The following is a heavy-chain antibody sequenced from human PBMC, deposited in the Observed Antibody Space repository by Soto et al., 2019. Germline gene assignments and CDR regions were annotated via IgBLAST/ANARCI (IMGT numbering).Heavy chain of an antibody. V-gene: IGHV3-9*01. J-gene: IGHJ6*02. CDR3: AKDIVPDGYCSGGSCSGGVRYYYYGMDV. CDR2: TSWNSGSI. D-gene: IGHD2-15*01. CDR1: GFTFDDYA. Sequence: GGSLRLPCAASGFTFDDYAMHWVRQAPGKGLEWVSGTSWNSGSIGYADSVKGRFTISRDNAKNSLYLQMNSLRAEDTALYYCAKDIVPDGYCSGGSCSGGVRYYYYGMDVWGQGTTVTVSS.